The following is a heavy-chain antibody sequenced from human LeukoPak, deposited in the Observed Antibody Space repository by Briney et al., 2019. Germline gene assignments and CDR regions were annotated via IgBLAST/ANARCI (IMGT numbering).Heavy chain of an antibody. CDR3: ARDSDYYDSSGLSGNWFDP. J-gene: IGHJ5*02. V-gene: IGHV4-30-4*01. Sequence: PSQTLSLTCTVSGGSISSGDYYWSWIRQPPGKGLEWIGYIYYSGSTHYNPSLKSRVTISVDTSKNQFSLKLSSVTAADTAVYYCARDSDYYDSSGLSGNWFDPWGQGTLVTVSS. CDR2: IYYSGST. D-gene: IGHD3-22*01. CDR1: GGSISSGDYY.